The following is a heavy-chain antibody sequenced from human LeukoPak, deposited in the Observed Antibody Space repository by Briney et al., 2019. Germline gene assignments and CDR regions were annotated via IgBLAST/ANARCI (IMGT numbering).Heavy chain of an antibody. V-gene: IGHV3-21*01. CDR2: ISSSSSYI. CDR3: ARDHLRANTASA. D-gene: IGHD5-18*01. CDR1: GFTFSSYS. Sequence: GGSLRLSCAASGFTFSSYSMNWVRQAPGKGLEWVSSISSSSSYIYYAGSVKGRFTISRDNAKNSLYLQMNSLRAEDTAVYYCARDHLRANTASAWGQGTLVTVSS. J-gene: IGHJ5*02.